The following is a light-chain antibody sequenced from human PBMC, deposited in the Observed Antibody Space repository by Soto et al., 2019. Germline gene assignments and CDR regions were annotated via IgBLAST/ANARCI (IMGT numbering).Light chain of an antibody. J-gene: IGKJ5*01. V-gene: IGKV1-5*03. Sequence: DIQMTPSPSTLSASVGDRVTITCRASQSVTTRLAWYQQKPGKAPKLLIYKASNLESGLPSRFTGSGSGTEFTLTISSLQSDDFATYYCQQYSTYPITFGQGTRLEI. CDR3: QQYSTYPIT. CDR1: QSVTTR. CDR2: KAS.